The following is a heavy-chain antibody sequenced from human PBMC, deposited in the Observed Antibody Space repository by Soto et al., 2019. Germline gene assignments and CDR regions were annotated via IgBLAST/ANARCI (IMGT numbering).Heavy chain of an antibody. V-gene: IGHV4-34*01. CDR2: INHVGGT. CDR3: VRIRYQLPSSVLWLDP. CDR1: GGFLSESY. Sequence: SETLSLTCAVYGGFLSESYWTWIRQPPGKGLEWIGEINHVGGTNYNPSLKGRVTMSVDTSQNQFSLRLISVTAADTAMYFCVRIRYQLPSSVLWLDPWGQGTPVNASS. J-gene: IGHJ5*02. D-gene: IGHD3-16*01.